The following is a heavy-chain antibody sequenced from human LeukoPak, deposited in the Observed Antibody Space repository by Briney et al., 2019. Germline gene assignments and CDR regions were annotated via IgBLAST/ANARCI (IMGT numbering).Heavy chain of an antibody. CDR2: IYTSGST. D-gene: IGHD5-18*01. J-gene: IGHJ4*02. Sequence: SQTLSLTCTVSGGSISSGSYYWTWIRQPAGKGLEWIGRIYTSGSTNHNPSLKSRVTISLDTSKNQFSLKLISVTAADTAVYFCARERTDTSMDYWGQGSLVTVSS. CDR3: ARERTDTSMDY. V-gene: IGHV4-61*02. CDR1: GGSISSGSYY.